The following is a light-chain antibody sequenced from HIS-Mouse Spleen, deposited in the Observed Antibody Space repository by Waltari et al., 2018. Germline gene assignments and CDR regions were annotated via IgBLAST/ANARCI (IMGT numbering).Light chain of an antibody. Sequence: DIQLTQSPSFLSASVGDRVTITCRASQGISSYLAWYQQKPGKAPKLLIYAASNLQSGVPSRFSGSGSWTEFTLTISSLQPEDFATYYCQQLNSYPPTFGQGTKVEIK. J-gene: IGKJ1*01. V-gene: IGKV1-9*01. CDR2: AAS. CDR3: QQLNSYPPT. CDR1: QGISSY.